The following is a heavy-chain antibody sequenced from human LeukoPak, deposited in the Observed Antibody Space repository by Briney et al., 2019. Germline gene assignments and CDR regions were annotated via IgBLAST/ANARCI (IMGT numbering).Heavy chain of an antibody. Sequence: SLRLSCAASGFTFDDYAMHWVRQVPGKGLEWVSGISWNSGSIGYGDSVKGRFTISRDNAKNSLYLQMNSLRTEDTALYFCVKDIETGWLQSYGMDVWGQGTTVTVSS. D-gene: IGHD5-24*01. J-gene: IGHJ6*02. CDR2: ISWNSGSI. CDR1: GFTFDDYA. CDR3: VKDIETGWLQSYGMDV. V-gene: IGHV3-9*01.